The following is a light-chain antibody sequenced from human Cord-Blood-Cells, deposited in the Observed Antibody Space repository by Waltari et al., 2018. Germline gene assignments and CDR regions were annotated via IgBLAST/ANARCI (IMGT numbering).Light chain of an antibody. V-gene: IGLV1-47*01. Sequence: HSVLTQPPSSSGTPGQRVSISCSGRSSNIGRNYVYWYQQPLGTAPKLHIYRHNHRPSADPYRFSDSKSGTSASLDMSGRRSENEADYSWPAWDDSLTGRLFGGVTKLTVL. J-gene: IGLJ3*02. CDR3: PAWDDSLTGRL. CDR2: RHN. CDR1: SSNIGRNY.